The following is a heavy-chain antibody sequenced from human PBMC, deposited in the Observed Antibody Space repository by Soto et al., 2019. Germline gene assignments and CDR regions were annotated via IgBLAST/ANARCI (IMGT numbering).Heavy chain of an antibody. CDR1: CGSISSGGYY. CDR2: IYYSGST. Sequence: SETLSLTCTVSCGSISSGGYYWSWIRQHPGKGLEWIGYIYYSGSTYYNPSLKSRVTISVDTSKNQFSLKLSSVTAADTAVYYCAITSGVAFDIWGQGTMVTVSS. D-gene: IGHD3-10*01. CDR3: AITSGVAFDI. V-gene: IGHV4-31*03. J-gene: IGHJ3*02.